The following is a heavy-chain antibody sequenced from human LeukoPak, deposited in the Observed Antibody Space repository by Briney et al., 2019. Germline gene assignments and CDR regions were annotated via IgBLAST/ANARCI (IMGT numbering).Heavy chain of an antibody. CDR1: GYTFTGYY. CDR2: INPNSGGT. V-gene: IGHV1-2*04. Sequence: ASVKVSCKASGYTFTGYYMHWVRQAPGQGLEWMGRINPNSGGTNYAQKFQGWVTMTRDTSISTAYMELSRLRSDDTAVYYCAREGGYSSSWYSNSYYYYGMDVWGQGTTVTVSS. J-gene: IGHJ6*02. CDR3: AREGGYSSSWYSNSYYYYGMDV. D-gene: IGHD6-13*01.